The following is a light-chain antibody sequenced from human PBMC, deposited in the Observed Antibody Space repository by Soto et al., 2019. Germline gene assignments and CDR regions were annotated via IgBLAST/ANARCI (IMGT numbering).Light chain of an antibody. Sequence: QSVLTQPPSVSGAPGQTVSISCTGSSSNLGTGYDVHWYQQFPGRAPKLLIYADNKRPSGDPDRISGSKSGTSASLAMAGLQAEDEANYYCQSYDVSLSAWVFGGGTKLTVL. V-gene: IGLV1-40*01. CDR2: ADN. CDR3: QSYDVSLSAWV. J-gene: IGLJ3*02. CDR1: SSNLGTGYD.